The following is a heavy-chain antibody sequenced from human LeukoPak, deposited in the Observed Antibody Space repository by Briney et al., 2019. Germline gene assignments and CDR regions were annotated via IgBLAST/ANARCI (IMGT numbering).Heavy chain of an antibody. Sequence: PSETLSLTCTVSGGSLSSYYWSWIRQPPGKGLEWIGYIYYSGSTNYNPSLKSRVTISVDTSKNQFSLKLSSVTAADTAVYYCARLSITMVRGVIHPDAFDIWGQGTMVTVSS. CDR3: ARLSITMVRGVIHPDAFDI. V-gene: IGHV4-59*08. J-gene: IGHJ3*02. CDR2: IYYSGST. D-gene: IGHD3-10*01. CDR1: GGSLSSYY.